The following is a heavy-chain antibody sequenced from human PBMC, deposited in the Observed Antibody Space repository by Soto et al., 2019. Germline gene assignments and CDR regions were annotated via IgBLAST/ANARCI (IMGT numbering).Heavy chain of an antibody. CDR3: ARERPTVTVFDF. V-gene: IGHV4-38-2*02. CDR1: GYSISSGYY. D-gene: IGHD4-17*01. J-gene: IGHJ4*02. CDR2: IYHSGST. Sequence: SETLSLTCAVSGYSISSGYYWGWIRQPPGKGLEWIGSIYHSGSTYYNPSLKSRVTISVDTSKNQFSLKLSSVTAADTAVYYCARERPTVTVFDFWGQGTLVTVSS.